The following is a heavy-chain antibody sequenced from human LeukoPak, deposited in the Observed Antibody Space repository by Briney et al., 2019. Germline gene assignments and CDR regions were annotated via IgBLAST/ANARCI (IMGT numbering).Heavy chain of an antibody. CDR2: FDPEDGET. CDR3: ATADVAVAGTPDY. D-gene: IGHD6-19*01. CDR1: GYTLTELS. Sequence: ASVKVSCKVSGYTLTELSMHWVRQAPGKGLEWMGRFDPEDGETIYAQKFQGRVTMTEDTSTNTAYMELSSLRSEDTAVYYCATADVAVAGTPDYWGQGTLVTVSS. V-gene: IGHV1-24*01. J-gene: IGHJ4*02.